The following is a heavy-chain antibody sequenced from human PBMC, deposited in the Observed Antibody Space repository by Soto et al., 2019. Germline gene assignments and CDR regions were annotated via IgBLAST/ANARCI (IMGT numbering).Heavy chain of an antibody. D-gene: IGHD2-15*01. Sequence: LRLSCAASGFTFSSYWMHWVRQAPGKGLVWVSRINSDGSSTSYADSVKGRFTISRDNAKNTLYLQMNSLRAEDAAVYYCARGLCSGGSCYGLSLWSYWGQGTLVTVSS. V-gene: IGHV3-74*01. CDR2: INSDGSST. CDR1: GFTFSSYW. J-gene: IGHJ4*02. CDR3: ARGLCSGGSCYGLSLWSY.